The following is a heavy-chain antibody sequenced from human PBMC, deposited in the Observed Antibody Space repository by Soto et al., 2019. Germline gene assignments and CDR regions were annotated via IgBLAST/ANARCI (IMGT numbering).Heavy chain of an antibody. V-gene: IGHV4-4*02. CDR1: GGSISSSNW. D-gene: IGHD4-4*01. Sequence: XETLCLTCAVAGGSISSSNWWSWVRQPPGKGLEWIGEIYHSGSTNYNPSLKSRVTISVDKSKNQFSLKLRSVTAADTAVYYCARASGSPSTVTGGYYYHYGMDVWPQGTTVTVSS. CDR2: IYHSGST. J-gene: IGHJ6*02. CDR3: ARASGSPSTVTGGYYYHYGMDV.